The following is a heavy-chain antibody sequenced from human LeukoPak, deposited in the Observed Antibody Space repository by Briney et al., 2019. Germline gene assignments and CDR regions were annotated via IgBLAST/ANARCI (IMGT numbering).Heavy chain of an antibody. D-gene: IGHD6-13*01. CDR1: GFTFSSYW. J-gene: IGHJ4*02. V-gene: IGHV3-74*01. Sequence: PGVSLRLSCAASGFTFSSYWLLWVRPAPGKGLVWVTRINTDGSRTSDADYVKGRFTISKDNAKNTLYLQMNSLRAEDTAVYYCARDWRRAAAGTPDYWGQGTLVTVSS. CDR2: INTDGSRT. CDR3: ARDWRRAAAGTPDY.